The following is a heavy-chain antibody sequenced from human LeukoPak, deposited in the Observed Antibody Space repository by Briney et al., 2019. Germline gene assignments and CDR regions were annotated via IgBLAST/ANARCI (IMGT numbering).Heavy chain of an antibody. CDR2: ISYDGSNK. CDR3: ARFGVIPSYYFDY. CDR1: GFTFSSYA. J-gene: IGHJ4*02. V-gene: IGHV3-30-3*01. D-gene: IGHD3-16*02. Sequence: GRSLRLSCAASGFTFSSYAMHWVRQAPGKGLEWVAVISYDGSNKYYADSVKGRFTISRDNAKNSLYLQMNSLRAEDTAVYYCARFGVIPSYYFDYWGQGTLVTVSS.